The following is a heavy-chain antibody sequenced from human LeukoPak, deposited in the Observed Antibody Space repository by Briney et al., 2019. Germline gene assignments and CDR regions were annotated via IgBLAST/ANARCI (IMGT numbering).Heavy chain of an antibody. CDR1: GFTFTSYW. CDR2: VKQNGSEK. V-gene: IGHV3-7*01. J-gene: IGHJ3*01. Sequence: GGSLRLSCAASGFTFTSYWMNWVRQVPGKGLEWVAIVKQNGSEKYYVDSVKGRFTISRDNAKSSLYLQMNSLRAEDTAVHYCARKGNAFDVWGQGTMVTVSS. CDR3: ARKGNAFDV.